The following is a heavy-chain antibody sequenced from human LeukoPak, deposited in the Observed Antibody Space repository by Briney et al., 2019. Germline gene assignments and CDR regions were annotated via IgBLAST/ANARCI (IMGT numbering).Heavy chain of an antibody. Sequence: RSSETLSLTCTVSGGSLSSYYWNWIRQPAGKGLEWIGRIYTSGSTNYNPSLKSRVTMSVDTSKNQFSLKLSSVTAADTAVYYCASNNHRDGYSYGDYYFDYWGQGTLVTVSS. D-gene: IGHD5-18*01. V-gene: IGHV4-4*07. CDR3: ASNNHRDGYSYGDYYFDY. J-gene: IGHJ4*02. CDR2: IYTSGST. CDR1: GGSLSSYY.